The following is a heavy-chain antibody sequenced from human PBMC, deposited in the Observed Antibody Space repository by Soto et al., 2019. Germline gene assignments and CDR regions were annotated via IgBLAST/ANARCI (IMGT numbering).Heavy chain of an antibody. CDR1: GGTFSSYA. Sequence: SVKVSCKASGGTFSSYAISWVRQAPGQGLEWMGGIIPIFGTANYAQKFQGRVTITADESTSTAYMELSSLRSEDTAVYYCARELGEVRGVIQDYWGQGTLVTVPQ. V-gene: IGHV1-69*13. D-gene: IGHD3-10*01. CDR2: IIPIFGTA. CDR3: ARELGEVRGVIQDY. J-gene: IGHJ4*02.